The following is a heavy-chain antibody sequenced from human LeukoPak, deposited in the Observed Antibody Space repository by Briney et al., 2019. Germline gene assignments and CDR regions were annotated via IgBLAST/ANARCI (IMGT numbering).Heavy chain of an antibody. CDR3: ARGDDSSGNFDY. J-gene: IGHJ4*02. Sequence: PSETLSLTCTVSGGSISSGDYYWSWIRQPPGKGLEWIGYIYYSGSTYCNPSLKSRVTISVDTSKNQFSLKLSSVTAADTAVYYCARGDDSSGNFDYWGQGTLVTVSS. CDR2: IYYSGST. CDR1: GGSISSGDYY. V-gene: IGHV4-30-4*08. D-gene: IGHD3-22*01.